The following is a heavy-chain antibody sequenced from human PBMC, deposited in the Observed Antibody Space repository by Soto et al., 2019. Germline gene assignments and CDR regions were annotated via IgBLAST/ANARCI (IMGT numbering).Heavy chain of an antibody. J-gene: IGHJ6*02. V-gene: IGHV1-69*13. D-gene: IGHD6-6*01. CDR2: IIPIFGTA. CDR1: GGTFSSYA. CDR3: AMAARYYYYYYGMDV. Sequence: ASVKGSCKASGGTFSSYAISWVRQAPGQGLEWMGGIIPIFGTANYTQKFQGRVTITADESTSTAYMELSSLRSEDTAVYYCAMAARYYYYYYGMDVWGQGTTVTVSS.